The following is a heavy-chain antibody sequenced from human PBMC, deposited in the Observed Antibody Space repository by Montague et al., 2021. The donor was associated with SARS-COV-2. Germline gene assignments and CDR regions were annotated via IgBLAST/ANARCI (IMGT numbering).Heavy chain of an antibody. V-gene: IGHV4-59*02. CDR3: ARGTAAGTNFDY. Sequence: SETLSLTCTVSGGSVSSYYWSWIRQPPGKGLEWIGYIYYSGSTNYNPSLKSRVTISVDTSKNQFSLKLSSVTAADTAVYYCARGTAAGTNFDYWGQGTLVTVSS. CDR2: IYYSGST. J-gene: IGHJ4*02. CDR1: GGSVSSYY. D-gene: IGHD6-13*01.